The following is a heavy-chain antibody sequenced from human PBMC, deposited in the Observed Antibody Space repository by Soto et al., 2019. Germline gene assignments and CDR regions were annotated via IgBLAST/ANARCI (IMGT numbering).Heavy chain of an antibody. Sequence: PSETLSLTCTVSGGSIGNFYWSWIRQPPGKGLEWIGYISYSGNTNYNPSLKSRVSISVDTSKNQLSLNLTSVTAADTAVYYCARAPMVLSRSSFASWGQGTPVTVSS. CDR2: ISYSGNT. V-gene: IGHV4-59*01. CDR3: ARAPMVLSRSSFAS. J-gene: IGHJ4*02. D-gene: IGHD2-8*01. CDR1: GGSIGNFY.